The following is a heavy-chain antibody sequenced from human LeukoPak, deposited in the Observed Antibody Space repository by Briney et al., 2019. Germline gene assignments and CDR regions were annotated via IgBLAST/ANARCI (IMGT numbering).Heavy chain of an antibody. Sequence: GASVKVSCKVSGYTFTSYAMHWVRQAPGQRLEWMGWINAGNGNTKYSQKFQGRVTITRDTSASTAYMELSSPRSEDTAVYYCARAAPYYGSGREDYWGQGALVTVSS. D-gene: IGHD3-10*01. CDR2: INAGNGNT. CDR3: ARAAPYYGSGREDY. V-gene: IGHV1-3*01. J-gene: IGHJ4*02. CDR1: GYTFTSYA.